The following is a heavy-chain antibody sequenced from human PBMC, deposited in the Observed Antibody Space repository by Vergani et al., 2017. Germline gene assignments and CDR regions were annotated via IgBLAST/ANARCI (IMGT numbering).Heavy chain of an antibody. CDR3: AKDGEGYSYGYRHFDY. J-gene: IGHJ4*02. D-gene: IGHD5-18*01. CDR1: GFTFSSYA. V-gene: IGHV3-23*01. Sequence: EVQLLESGGGLVQPGGSLRLSCAASGFTFSSYAMSWVRQAPGKGLEWVSAISGSGCSTYYADSVKGRFTISRDNSKNTLYLQMNSLRAEDTAVYYCAKDGEGYSYGYRHFDYWGQGTLVTVSS. CDR2: ISGSGCST.